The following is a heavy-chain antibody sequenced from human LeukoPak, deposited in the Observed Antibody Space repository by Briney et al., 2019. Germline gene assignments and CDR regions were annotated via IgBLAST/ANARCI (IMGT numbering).Heavy chain of an antibody. CDR3: ASHSTFVGGATESIDY. CDR1: GFTFTTYW. J-gene: IGHJ4*02. D-gene: IGHD1-26*01. V-gene: IGHV3-74*01. CDR2: INSDGSHT. Sequence: AGGSLRLSCAASGFTFTTYWMHWVRQAPGKGLVWVSRINSDGSHTDYADSVKGRFTNSRDNAKNTLYLQMNSLRAEDTAVYYCASHSTFVGGATESIDYWGQGTLVTVSS.